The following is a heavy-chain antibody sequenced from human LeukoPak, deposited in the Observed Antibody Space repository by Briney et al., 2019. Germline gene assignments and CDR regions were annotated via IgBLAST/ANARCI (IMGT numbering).Heavy chain of an antibody. CDR3: AREPADYDILTEGVY. Sequence: SVKVSCKASGGTFSSYAISWVRQAPGQGLEWMGGIIPIFGTANYARKFQGRVTITADESTSTAYMELSSLRSEDTAVYYCAREPADYDILTEGVYWGQGTLVTVSS. J-gene: IGHJ4*02. CDR2: IIPIFGTA. D-gene: IGHD3-9*01. V-gene: IGHV1-69*01. CDR1: GGTFSSYA.